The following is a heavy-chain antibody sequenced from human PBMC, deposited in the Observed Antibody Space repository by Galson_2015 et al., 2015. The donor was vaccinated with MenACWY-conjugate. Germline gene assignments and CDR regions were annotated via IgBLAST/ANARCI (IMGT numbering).Heavy chain of an antibody. V-gene: IGHV1-69*04. J-gene: IGHJ4*02. CDR2: IIPILGIA. D-gene: IGHD5-12*01. CDR3: AREVEDIVATGLY. Sequence: SVKVSCKASGGTFSSYAISWVRQAPGQGLEWMGRIIPILGIANYAQKFQGRVTITADKSTSTAYMELSSLRSEDTAVYYCAREVEDIVATGLYWGQGTLVTVSS. CDR1: GGTFSSYA.